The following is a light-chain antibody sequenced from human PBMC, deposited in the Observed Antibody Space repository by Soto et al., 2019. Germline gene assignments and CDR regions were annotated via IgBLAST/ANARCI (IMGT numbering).Light chain of an antibody. Sequence: DIQMTQSPSSVSASVGDRVTITCRASQGIANWLAWYQRKPGEAPKLLIFSASSLHRGVPSRFSGSGSGTDFTLTISNLQPEHFATYFCQQAGSLPLTFGGGTKVELK. V-gene: IGKV1-12*01. J-gene: IGKJ4*01. CDR3: QQAGSLPLT. CDR2: SAS. CDR1: QGIANW.